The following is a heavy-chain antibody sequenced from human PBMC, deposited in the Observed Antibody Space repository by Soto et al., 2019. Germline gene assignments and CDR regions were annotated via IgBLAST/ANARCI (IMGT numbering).Heavy chain of an antibody. Sequence: LWTLSLTSYVSGGSVSSVKYFWSWIRQPHGKGLEWIAYIYNNGNTNYNPSLKIRATISVDTSKNQCSLKRTSVTAADSAMYFCARTVMPVGYVAAFDHWRQGVVVTVSS. CDR2: IYNNGNT. CDR1: GGSVSSVKYF. CDR3: ARTVMPVGYVAAFDH. D-gene: IGHD2-8*02. J-gene: IGHJ4*02. V-gene: IGHV4-61*01.